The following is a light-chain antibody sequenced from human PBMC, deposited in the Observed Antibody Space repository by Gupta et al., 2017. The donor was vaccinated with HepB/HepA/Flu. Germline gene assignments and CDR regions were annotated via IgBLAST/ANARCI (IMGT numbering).Light chain of an antibody. CDR1: HNIYNK. Sequence: DIVMTQSPGTLSVSPGERVTLSCRASHNIYNKLAWYQQKLGQAPRLLIDRTSTRATDIPARFSGSGFGKEFTLTISSLQSEDFAVYYWQQYDGWPPLSFGGGTKVVIK. CDR2: RTS. J-gene: IGKJ4*01. CDR3: QQYDGWPPLS. V-gene: IGKV3-15*01.